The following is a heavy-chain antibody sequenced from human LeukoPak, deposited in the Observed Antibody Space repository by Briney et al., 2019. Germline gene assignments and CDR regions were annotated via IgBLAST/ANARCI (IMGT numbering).Heavy chain of an antibody. V-gene: IGHV3-48*03. CDR2: ISSSGSTI. Sequence: GGSLRFSCAASGFTFSSYEVNWVHQAPGKGLEWVSYISSSGSTIYYADPVKGRFTISRDNAKNSLYLQMNSLRAEDTAVYYCAEHGITMIGGVWGKGTTVTISS. CDR3: AEHGITMIGGV. CDR1: GFTFSSYE. J-gene: IGHJ6*04. D-gene: IGHD3-10*02.